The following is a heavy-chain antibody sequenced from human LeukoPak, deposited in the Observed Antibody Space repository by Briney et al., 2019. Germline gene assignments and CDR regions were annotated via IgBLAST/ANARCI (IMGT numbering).Heavy chain of an antibody. CDR3: ASTGYSSSEFDY. CDR1: GFTFSSYA. Sequence: GGSLRLSCVASGFTFSSYAMHWVRQAPGKGLEWVAVISYDGSNKYYADSVKGRFTISRDNSKNTLYLQMNSLRAEDTAVYYCASTGYSSSEFDYWGQGTLVTVSS. V-gene: IGHV3-30-3*01. J-gene: IGHJ4*02. D-gene: IGHD6-13*01. CDR2: ISYDGSNK.